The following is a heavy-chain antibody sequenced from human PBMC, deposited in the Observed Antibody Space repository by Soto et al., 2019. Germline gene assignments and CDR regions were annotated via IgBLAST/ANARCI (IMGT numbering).Heavy chain of an antibody. CDR3: ARVGRSAEYDILTGYSGFDY. CDR2: INAGNGNT. J-gene: IGHJ4*02. CDR1: GYTFTSND. Sequence: ASVKVSCKASGYTFTSNDIYWLRQATGQGPEWMGWINAGNGNTKYSQKFQGRVTITRDTSASTAYMELSSLRSEDTAVYYCARVGRSAEYDILTGYSGFDYWGQGTLVTVSS. V-gene: IGHV1-3*01. D-gene: IGHD3-9*01.